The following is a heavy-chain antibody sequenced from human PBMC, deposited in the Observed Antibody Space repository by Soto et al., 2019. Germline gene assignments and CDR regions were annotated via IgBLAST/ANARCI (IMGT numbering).Heavy chain of an antibody. J-gene: IGHJ4*02. CDR1: GYTFTSFY. CDR3: ARGLTSGDY. CDR2: INPNGGST. V-gene: IGHV1-46*01. D-gene: IGHD7-27*01. Sequence: QVQLVQSGAEVKNPGASVKVSCKASGYTFTSFYIHWVRQAPGQGLEWMAIINPNGGSTNYAQNLQDRVTLTRDTSTNTVYMELSSLRSEDTAVYYCARGLTSGDYWGQGTLVTVSS.